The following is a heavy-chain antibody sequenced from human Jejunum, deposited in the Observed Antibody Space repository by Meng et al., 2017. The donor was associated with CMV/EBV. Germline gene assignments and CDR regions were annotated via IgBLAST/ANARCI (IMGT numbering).Heavy chain of an antibody. D-gene: IGHD3-22*01. Sequence: CAVSCGSVSSSDWWSWVRQPPGKGLEWIGEIYHGESATYSPSLKSRVTMSVDKSKNQLSLKLSSVTAADTAVYYCARNGFYSLDFWGQGTLVTVSS. CDR3: ARNGFYSLDF. CDR2: IYHGESA. CDR1: CGSVSSSDW. J-gene: IGHJ4*02. V-gene: IGHV4-4*02.